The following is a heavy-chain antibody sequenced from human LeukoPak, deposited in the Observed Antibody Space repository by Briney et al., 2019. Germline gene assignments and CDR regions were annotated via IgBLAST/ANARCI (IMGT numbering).Heavy chain of an antibody. D-gene: IGHD2-2*01. CDR2: IKQDGSEK. Sequence: GGSLRLSCAASGFTFSSYWMSWVRQAPGKGLEWVANIKQDGSEKYYVDSVKGRFTISRDNAKNSLYLQMNSLRAEDTAVYYCAKPDTYCSSTSCPLDVWGKGTTVTVSS. V-gene: IGHV3-7*01. CDR3: AKPDTYCSSTSCPLDV. J-gene: IGHJ6*04. CDR1: GFTFSSYW.